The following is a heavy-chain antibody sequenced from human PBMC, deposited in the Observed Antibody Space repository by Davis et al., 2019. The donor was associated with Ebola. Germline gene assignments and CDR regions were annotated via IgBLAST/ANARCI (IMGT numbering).Heavy chain of an antibody. D-gene: IGHD6-6*01. CDR3: ARGFYSSSSFWYFDL. CDR1: GFTFSDYY. J-gene: IGHJ2*01. Sequence: PGGSLRLSCAASGFTFSDYYMSWIRQALGKGLGWVSYISSSGSTIYYADSVKGRFTISRDNAKNSLYLQMNSLRAEDTAVYYCARGFYSSSSFWYFDLWGRGTLVTVSS. V-gene: IGHV3-11*04. CDR2: ISSSGSTI.